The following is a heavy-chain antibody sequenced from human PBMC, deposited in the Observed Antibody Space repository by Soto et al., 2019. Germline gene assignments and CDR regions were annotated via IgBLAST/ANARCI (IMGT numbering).Heavy chain of an antibody. D-gene: IGHD3-22*01. V-gene: IGHV4-31*03. Sequence: SETLSPTCTVSGGSISSGGYYWSWIRQHPGKGLEWIGYIYYSGSTYYNPSLKSRVTISVDTSKNQFSLKLSSMTAADKAVYYCARGGGYDSFDFWGQGILVTVSS. CDR3: ARGGGYDSFDF. J-gene: IGHJ4*02. CDR1: GGSISSGGYY. CDR2: IYYSGST.